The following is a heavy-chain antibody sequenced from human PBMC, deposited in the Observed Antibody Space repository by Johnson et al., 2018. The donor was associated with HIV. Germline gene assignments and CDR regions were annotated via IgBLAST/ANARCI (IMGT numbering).Heavy chain of an antibody. Sequence: VQLVESGGGLVQPGGSLRLSCAASGFTFSSYAMHWVRQAPGKGLEWVSGIKWNGGSTGYADSVKGRFTISRDNAKNSLYLQMNSLRAEDTALYYCAREAGSGSYSPWRPDAFDIWGQGTMVTVSS. CDR3: AREAGSGSYSPWRPDAFDI. V-gene: IGHV3-20*04. CDR2: IKWNGGST. D-gene: IGHD3-10*01. CDR1: GFTFSSYA. J-gene: IGHJ3*02.